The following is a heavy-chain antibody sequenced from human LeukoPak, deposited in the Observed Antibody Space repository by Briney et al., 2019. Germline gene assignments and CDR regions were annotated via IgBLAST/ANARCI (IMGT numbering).Heavy chain of an antibody. CDR2: INGGGVNT. CDR3: ARARITMIVDEHIDY. D-gene: IGHD3-22*01. V-gene: IGHV3-23*01. Sequence: GGSLRLSCAASGFTFSSYAMSWVRQAPGKGLEWVSTINGGGVNTHYADSVKGRFTISRDNAKNSLYLQMNSLRAEDTAVYYCARARITMIVDEHIDYWGQGTLVTVSS. J-gene: IGHJ4*02. CDR1: GFTFSSYA.